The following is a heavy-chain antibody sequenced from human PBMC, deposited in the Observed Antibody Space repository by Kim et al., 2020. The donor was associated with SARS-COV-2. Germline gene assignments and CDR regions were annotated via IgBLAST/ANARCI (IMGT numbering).Heavy chain of an antibody. Sequence: GGSLRLSCAASGFTFSSYSMNWVRQAPGKGLEWVSSISSSSSYIYYADSVKGRFTISRDNAKNTLYLQMNSLRAEDTAVYYCARSGMGTYGSSLGRSLDCYYCIDVWGRGTMVTVSS. CDR2: ISSSSSYI. CDR3: ARSGMGTYGSSLGRSLDCYYCIDV. V-gene: IGHV3-21*01. CDR1: GFTFSSYS. J-gene: IGHJ6*02. D-gene: IGHD6-13*01.